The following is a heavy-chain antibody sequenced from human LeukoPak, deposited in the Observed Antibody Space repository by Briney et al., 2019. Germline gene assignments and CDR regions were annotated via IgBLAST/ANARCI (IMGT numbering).Heavy chain of an antibody. CDR3: VRGQFFFAF. J-gene: IGHJ2*01. CDR2: IYYSGST. CDR1: GGSISSYY. Sequence: PSETLSLTCTVSGGSISSYYWSWIRQPPGKGLEWIGYIYYSGSTNYNPSLKSRVTISVDTSKNQFSLKLSSVTAADTAMYYCVRGQFFFAFWGRGTPVTVSS. D-gene: IGHD5-24*01. V-gene: IGHV4-59*08.